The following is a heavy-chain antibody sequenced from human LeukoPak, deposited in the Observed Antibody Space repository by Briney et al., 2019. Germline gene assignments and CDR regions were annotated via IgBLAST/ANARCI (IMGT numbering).Heavy chain of an antibody. J-gene: IGHJ4*02. CDR3: AGNYDSWTGLNY. CDR2: IGNKVSNYAT. CDR1: GFTFSGSA. V-gene: IGHV3-73*01. D-gene: IGHD3-3*01. Sequence: GGSLRLSCAASGFTFSGSAMQWVRQASGKGLEWVGHIGNKVSNYATEYAASLRGRFTISRDDSKDTAYLQVNSLKTEDTAVYYCAGNYDSWTGLNYWGQGTLVTVSS.